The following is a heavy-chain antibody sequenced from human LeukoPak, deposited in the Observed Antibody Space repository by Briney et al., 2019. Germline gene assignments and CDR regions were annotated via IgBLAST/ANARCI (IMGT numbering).Heavy chain of an antibody. CDR2: ISGSGGST. CDR3: ARDRITVYEIADFDY. Sequence: PGGSLRLSCAASGFTFSSYGMSWVRQAPGKGLEWVSAISGSGGSTYYADSVKGRFTISRDNSKNTLYLQMNSLRAEDTAVYYCARDRITVYEIADFDYWGQGTLVTVSS. J-gene: IGHJ4*02. V-gene: IGHV3-23*01. D-gene: IGHD5/OR15-5a*01. CDR1: GFTFSSYG.